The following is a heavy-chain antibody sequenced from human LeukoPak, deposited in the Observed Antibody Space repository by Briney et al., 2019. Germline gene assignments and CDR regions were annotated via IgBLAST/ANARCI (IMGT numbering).Heavy chain of an antibody. CDR2: INPNNGGT. V-gene: IGHV1-2*02. CDR1: GYTFTGYY. J-gene: IGHJ4*02. D-gene: IGHD6-13*01. CDR3: ARVGYTSSWSNFDY. Sequence: ASVKVSCKASGYTFTGYYMHWVRQAPGQGLEWMGWINPNNGGTNYAQKFQGRVTMARDTSISTAYMELRSLRSDDTAVYYCARVGYTSSWSNFDYWGQGTLVTVSS.